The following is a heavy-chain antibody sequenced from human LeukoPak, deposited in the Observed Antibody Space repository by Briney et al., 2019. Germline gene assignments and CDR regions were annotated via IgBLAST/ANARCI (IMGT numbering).Heavy chain of an antibody. CDR2: ISSSSSYI. Sequence: PGGSLRLSCAASGFRSSDHYMDWVRQAPGKGLEWVSSISSSSSYIFYADSVKGRFTISRDNAKKSLYLQMNSLRAEDTAVYYCARDRGALWYDTSGFAFDIWGQRTMVTVSS. D-gene: IGHD3-22*01. CDR1: GFRSSDHY. J-gene: IGHJ3*02. V-gene: IGHV3-21*01. CDR3: ARDRGALWYDTSGFAFDI.